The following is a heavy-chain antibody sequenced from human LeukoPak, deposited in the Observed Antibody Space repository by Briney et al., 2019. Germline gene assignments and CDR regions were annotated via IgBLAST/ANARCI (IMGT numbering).Heavy chain of an antibody. CDR2: IDWDDDK. J-gene: IGHJ4*02. CDR3: ARTGLEYCSGGSCYDH. D-gene: IGHD2-15*01. CDR1: GFSLSTSGMS. Sequence: SGPTLVNPTQPLTLTCTFSGFSLSTSGMSMSSIRQPPGKALEWLARIDWDDDKYYTTSLKTRLTISKDTSKNQVALTMTNMDPVDTGTYYCARTGLEYCSGGSCYDHWGQGTLVTVSS. V-gene: IGHV2-70*11.